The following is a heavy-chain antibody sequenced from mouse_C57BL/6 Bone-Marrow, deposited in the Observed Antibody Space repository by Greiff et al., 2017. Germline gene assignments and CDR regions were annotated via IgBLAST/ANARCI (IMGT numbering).Heavy chain of an antibody. J-gene: IGHJ2*01. CDR2: IDPSDSET. CDR1: GYTFTSYW. CDR3: ARCFYFDY. Sequence: QVQLQQPGAELVRPGSSVELSCKASGYTFTSYWMHWVKQRPIQGLEWIGNIDPSDSETHYNQKFKDKATLTVDKSSSTAYMQLSSLTSEDSAVXYCARCFYFDYWGQGATHTDSS. V-gene: IGHV1-52*01.